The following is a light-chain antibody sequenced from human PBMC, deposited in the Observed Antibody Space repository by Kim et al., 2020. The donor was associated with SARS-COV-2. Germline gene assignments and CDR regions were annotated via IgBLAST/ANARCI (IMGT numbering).Light chain of an antibody. Sequence: GGTVTLTCGLSSGSVSTSYYPSWYQQTPGQAPRTLIYSTHTRSSGVPDRFSGSILGNKAALTITGAQADDECDYYCVLYMGSGISVFGGGTQLTVL. CDR2: STH. V-gene: IGLV8-61*01. J-gene: IGLJ3*02. CDR3: VLYMGSGISV. CDR1: SGSVSTSYY.